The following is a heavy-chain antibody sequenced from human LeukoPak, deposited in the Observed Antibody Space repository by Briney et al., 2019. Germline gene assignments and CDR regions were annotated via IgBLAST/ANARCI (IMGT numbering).Heavy chain of an antibody. CDR2: IYTSGST. J-gene: IGHJ6*02. CDR1: GGSISSGSYY. V-gene: IGHV4-61*02. CDR3: ARGRSEDYYGMDV. D-gene: IGHD5-24*01. Sequence: PSETLSLTCTVSGGSISSGSYYWSWIRQPAGKGLEWIGRIYTSGSTNYNPSRKSRVTISVDTSKNQFSLKLSSVTAADTAVYYCARGRSEDYYGMDVWGQGTTVTVSS.